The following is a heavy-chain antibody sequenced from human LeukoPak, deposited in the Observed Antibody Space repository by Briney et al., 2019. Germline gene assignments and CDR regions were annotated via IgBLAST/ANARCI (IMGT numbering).Heavy chain of an antibody. V-gene: IGHV3-7*01. CDR2: IKQDGSEK. D-gene: IGHD2-2*01. Sequence: PGGSLRLSCAASGFTFSSYWMSWGRQAPGKGLEWVANIKQDGSEKYYVDSVKGRFTISRDNAKNSLYLQMNSLRAEDTAVYYCARDPIVVVPAAYYYYYGMDVWGQGTTVTVSS. J-gene: IGHJ6*02. CDR3: ARDPIVVVPAAYYYYYGMDV. CDR1: GFTFSSYW.